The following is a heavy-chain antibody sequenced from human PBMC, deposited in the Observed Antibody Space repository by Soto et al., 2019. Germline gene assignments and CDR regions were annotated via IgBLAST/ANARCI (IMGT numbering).Heavy chain of an antibody. CDR3: ASPEYSSSFDYYYYYGMDV. Sequence: GESLKISCKGSGYSFAGYWITWVRQKPGKGLEWMGRIDPSDSYTNYSPSFQGHVTISADKSISTAYLQWSSLKASDTAMYYCASPEYSSSFDYYYYYGMDVWGQGTTVTVSS. CDR1: GYSFAGYW. V-gene: IGHV5-10-1*01. D-gene: IGHD6-6*01. CDR2: IDPSDSYT. J-gene: IGHJ6*02.